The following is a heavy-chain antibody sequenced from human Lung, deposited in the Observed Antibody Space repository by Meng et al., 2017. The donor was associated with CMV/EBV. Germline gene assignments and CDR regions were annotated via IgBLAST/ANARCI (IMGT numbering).Heavy chain of an antibody. D-gene: IGHD3-22*01. Sequence: ESLKISXAASGFTFDNHAMHWVRQAPGKGLEWVSLISWDGGSTSYADSVKGRFTISRDNSRNSLFLQMNSLRPEDSALYYCAKDHDSSWRIMDVWGQGTRVTVSS. J-gene: IGHJ6*02. CDR1: GFTFDNHA. V-gene: IGHV3-43D*03. CDR2: ISWDGGST. CDR3: AKDHDSSWRIMDV.